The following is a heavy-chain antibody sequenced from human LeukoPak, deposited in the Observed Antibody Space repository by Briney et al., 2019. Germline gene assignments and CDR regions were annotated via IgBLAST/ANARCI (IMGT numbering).Heavy chain of an antibody. J-gene: IGHJ6*03. CDR2: IYYSGST. D-gene: IGHD3-10*02. Sequence: SETLSLTCTVSGGSISSSSYYWGWIRQPPGKGLECIGSIYYSGSTYYNPSLKSRVTISVDTSKNQFSLKLSSVTAADTAVYYCARASSLVVRGIIYHYYMDVWGKGTTVTVSS. CDR3: ARASSLVVRGIIYHYYMDV. V-gene: IGHV4-39*07. CDR1: GGSISSSSYY.